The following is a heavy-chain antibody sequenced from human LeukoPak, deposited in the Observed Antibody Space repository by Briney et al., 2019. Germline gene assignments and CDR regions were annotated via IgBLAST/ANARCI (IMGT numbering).Heavy chain of an antibody. J-gene: IGHJ4*02. Sequence: GGPLRLSCATSDFTFSRHWMHWVRQAPGKGPVWVSRIISDGSSISYADSVKGRFTISRDNAKNSLYLQMNSLRAEDTAVYYCASRTYPSDYWGQGTLVTVSS. CDR3: ASRTYPSDY. CDR1: DFTFSRHW. CDR2: IISDGSSI. V-gene: IGHV3-74*01.